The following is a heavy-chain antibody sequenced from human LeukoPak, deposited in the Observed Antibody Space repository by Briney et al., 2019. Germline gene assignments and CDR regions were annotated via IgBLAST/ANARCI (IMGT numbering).Heavy chain of an antibody. Sequence: GGSLRLSCAASGFTFSTYEMNWVRQAPGKGLEWVSYISSRGTDIYYADSVKGRFTISRDNARSSLSLQMNSLRVEDTAVYYCARQRGDILTGYYMPRGFDYWGQGTLVTVSS. CDR2: ISSRGTDI. CDR1: GFTFSTYE. D-gene: IGHD3-9*01. CDR3: ARQRGDILTGYYMPRGFDY. V-gene: IGHV3-48*03. J-gene: IGHJ4*02.